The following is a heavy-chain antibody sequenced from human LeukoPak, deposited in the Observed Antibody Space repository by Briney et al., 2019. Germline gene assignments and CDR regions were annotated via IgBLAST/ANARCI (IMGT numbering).Heavy chain of an antibody. Sequence: GGSLRLSCAAPGFTFSSYSMNWVRQAPGKGLEWVSSISSSTYIYYPDSVKGRFTISRDNAKNSLYLQMNSLRAEDTAVYHCARVGSWDTFDVWGQGTMVTVSS. CDR1: GFTFSSYS. D-gene: IGHD3-10*01. V-gene: IGHV3-21*01. J-gene: IGHJ3*01. CDR2: ISSSTYI. CDR3: ARVGSWDTFDV.